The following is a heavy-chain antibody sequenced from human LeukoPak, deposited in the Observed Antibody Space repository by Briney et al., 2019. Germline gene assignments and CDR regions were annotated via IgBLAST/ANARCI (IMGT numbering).Heavy chain of an antibody. CDR1: GFTFSSYA. V-gene: IGHV3-23*01. D-gene: IGHD3-9*01. CDR2: ITSSGGNA. CDR3: AKSQGYDILTGYT. Sequence: GGSLRLSCAASGFTFSSYAMTWVRQAPGKGLDWVSGITSSGGNADYADSVKGRFTISRDNSKNTLYLQMNSLRAEDTAVYYCAKSQGYDILTGYTWGQGTLVTVSS. J-gene: IGHJ5*02.